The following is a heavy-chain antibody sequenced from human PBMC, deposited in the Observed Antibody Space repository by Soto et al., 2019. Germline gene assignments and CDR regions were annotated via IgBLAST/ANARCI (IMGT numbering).Heavy chain of an antibody. V-gene: IGHV4-59*08. CDR2: SYYSGST. J-gene: IGHJ3*02. CDR3: ARLSPWTTNPTPRLLNAFDI. CDR1: GGSISSYY. D-gene: IGHD3-22*01. Sequence: QVQLQESGPGLVKPSETLSLTCTVSGGSISSYYWSWIRQPPGKGLEWIGYSYYSGSTNYNPSLKSRVAISVDTSKNQFSLKLSSVTAADTAVYYCARLSPWTTNPTPRLLNAFDIWGQGTMVTVSS.